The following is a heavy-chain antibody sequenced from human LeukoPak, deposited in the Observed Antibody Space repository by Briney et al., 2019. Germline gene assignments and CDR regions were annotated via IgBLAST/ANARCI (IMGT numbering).Heavy chain of an antibody. J-gene: IGHJ4*02. D-gene: IGHD3-22*01. CDR2: INTRGSTK. V-gene: IGHV3-48*03. CDR3: ATIGASYDYYDSSGYYSGDY. Sequence: PGGSLRLSCAASGFTFSSCDLNWVRQAPGKGMEWVSYINTRGSTKYYADSVKGRFTISRDNPKNSLYLQMNSLRAEDTAVYYCATIGASYDYYDSSGYYSGDYWGQGTLVTVSS. CDR1: GFTFSSCD.